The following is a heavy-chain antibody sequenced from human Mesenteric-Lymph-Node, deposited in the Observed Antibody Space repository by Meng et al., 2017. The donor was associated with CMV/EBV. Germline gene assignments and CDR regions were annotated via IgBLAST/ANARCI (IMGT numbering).Heavy chain of an antibody. CDR2: INHSGST. D-gene: IGHD4-23*01. J-gene: IGHJ4*02. CDR3: ARHQRWLKSEGGFNY. V-gene: IGHV4-34*01. Sequence: VHLQQGGPGLLNPAGIPSSTCAVHGGSFSGYYWSWIRQPPGKGLEWIGEINHSGSTNYNPSLKSRVTISVDTSKNQFSLKLSSVTAADTAVYYCARHQRWLKSEGGFNYWGQGTLVTVSS. CDR1: GGSFSGYY.